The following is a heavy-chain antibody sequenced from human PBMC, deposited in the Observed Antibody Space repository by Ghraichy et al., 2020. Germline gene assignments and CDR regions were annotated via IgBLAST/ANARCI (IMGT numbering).Heavy chain of an antibody. Sequence: GSLRLSCAASGFTFSSYAMSWVRQAPGKGLEWVSAISGSGGSTYYADSVKGRFTISRDNSKNTLYLQMNSLRAEDTAVYYCANLRITMIVVPPSPMDVWGQGTTVTVSS. D-gene: IGHD3-22*01. J-gene: IGHJ6*02. CDR2: ISGSGGST. CDR3: ANLRITMIVVPPSPMDV. CDR1: GFTFSSYA. V-gene: IGHV3-23*01.